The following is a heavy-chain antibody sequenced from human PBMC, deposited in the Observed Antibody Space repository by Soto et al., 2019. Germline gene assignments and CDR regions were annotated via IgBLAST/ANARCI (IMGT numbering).Heavy chain of an antibody. CDR3: ARRRGSGSDYYYNYGMGV. D-gene: IGHD1-26*01. CDR2: IYPGDSDI. V-gene: IGHV5-51*01. J-gene: IGHJ6*02. CDR1: GYSFSRYW. Sequence: GESLKISCKGSGYSFSRYWIGWVRQMPGKGLEWMGIIYPGDSDIRYSPSFQGQVTISADTSISTAYLQWSSLKASDAAIYYCARRRGSGSDYYYNYGMGVWGHGTTVTVSS.